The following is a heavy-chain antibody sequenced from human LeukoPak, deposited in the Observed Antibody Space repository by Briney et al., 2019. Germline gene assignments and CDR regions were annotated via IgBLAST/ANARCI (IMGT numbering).Heavy chain of an antibody. J-gene: IGHJ6*02. V-gene: IGHV3-53*01. CDR1: GFTFSSCA. CDR2: IYSGGST. D-gene: IGHD5-12*01. CDR3: ARARGYSGYESKWYYYGMDV. Sequence: GGSLRLSCAASGFTFSSCAMSWVRQAPGKGLEWVSVIYSGGSTYYADSVKGRFTISRDNSKNTLYVQMNSLRAEDTAVYYCARARGYSGYESKWYYYGMDVWGQGTTVTVSS.